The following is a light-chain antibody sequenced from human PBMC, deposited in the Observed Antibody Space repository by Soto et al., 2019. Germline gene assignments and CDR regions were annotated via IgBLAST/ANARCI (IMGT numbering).Light chain of an antibody. Sequence: EIVMTQSPATLSVSPGERATLSCRASQSVGSDLAWYQQKPGQAPRLLMYGSSTRATGIPDRFSGSRSGPEFTLTINSLQSEDFAIYYCQPYNNWPLTFGGGTKVDIK. CDR2: GSS. V-gene: IGKV3D-15*01. J-gene: IGKJ4*01. CDR1: QSVGSD. CDR3: QPYNNWPLT.